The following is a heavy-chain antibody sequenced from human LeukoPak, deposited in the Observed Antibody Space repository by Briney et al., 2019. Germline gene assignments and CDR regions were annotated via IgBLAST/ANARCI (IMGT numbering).Heavy chain of an antibody. CDR1: GGSFSGYY. D-gene: IGHD3-3*01. J-gene: IGHJ5*02. CDR3: ARCITIFGVVIWFDP. Sequence: SETLSLTCAVYGGSFSGYYWSWIRQPPGKGLEWIGEINHSGSTNYNPSLKSRVTISVDTSKNQFSLKLSSVTAADTAVYYCARCITIFGVVIWFDPWGQGTLVTVSS. V-gene: IGHV4-34*01. CDR2: INHSGST.